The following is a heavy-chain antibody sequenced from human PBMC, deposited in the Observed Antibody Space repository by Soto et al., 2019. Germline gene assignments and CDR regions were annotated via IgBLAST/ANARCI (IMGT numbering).Heavy chain of an antibody. Sequence: EVQLVESGGGLVQPGRSLRLSCAVSGFTVSSNYMNWVRQAPGKGLEWVSVIYSDGTAYYSDSVRGRFTISRDNSKNTLYLQMNILRAEDTAVYYCAREYRWVGARAGVDYWGQGTLVTVSS. D-gene: IGHD1-26*01. CDR3: AREYRWVGARAGVDY. J-gene: IGHJ4*02. CDR1: GFTVSSNY. CDR2: IYSDGTA. V-gene: IGHV3-66*01.